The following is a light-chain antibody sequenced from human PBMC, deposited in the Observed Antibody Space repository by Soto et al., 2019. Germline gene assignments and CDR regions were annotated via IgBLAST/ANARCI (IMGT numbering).Light chain of an antibody. V-gene: IGLV4-69*01. CDR3: QTWGTGILVV. J-gene: IGLJ2*01. Sequence: QSVLTQSPSASASLGASVKLTCTLSSGHSSYAIAWHQQQPEKGPRYLMKLNSGGSHIKGDGIPDRFSASSSGAERYLTISSLQSEDEADYYCQTWGTGILVVFGGGTKLTVL. CDR2: LNSGGSH. CDR1: SGHSSYA.